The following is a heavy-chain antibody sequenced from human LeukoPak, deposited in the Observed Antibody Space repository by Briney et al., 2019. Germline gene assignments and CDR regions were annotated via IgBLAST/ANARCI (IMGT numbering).Heavy chain of an antibody. CDR2: ISGSGGST. J-gene: IGHJ4*02. V-gene: IGHV3-23*01. CDR3: AKEYRDYVWGSYRLVVDY. D-gene: IGHD3-16*02. Sequence: GGSLRLSCAASGFTFSIYAMSWVRQAPGKGLEWVSAISGSGGSTYYADSVKGRFTISRDNSKNTLYLQMNSLRAEDTAVYYCAKEYRDYVWGSYRLVVDYWGQGTLVTVSS. CDR1: GFTFSIYA.